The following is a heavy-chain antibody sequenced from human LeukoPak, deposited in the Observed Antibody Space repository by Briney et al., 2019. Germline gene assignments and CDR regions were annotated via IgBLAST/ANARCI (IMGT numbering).Heavy chain of an antibody. CDR1: GYTLTELS. V-gene: IGHV1-24*01. CDR2: FDPEDGET. J-gene: IGHJ1*01. D-gene: IGHD3-22*01. CDR3: ATAGLKYYYDSSGYYRPEYFQH. Sequence: ASVKASCKVSGYTLTELSMHWVRQAPGKGLEWMGGFDPEDGETIYAQKFQGRVTMTEDTSTDTAYMELSSLRSEDTAVYYCATAGLKYYYDSSGYYRPEYFQHWGQGTLVTVSS.